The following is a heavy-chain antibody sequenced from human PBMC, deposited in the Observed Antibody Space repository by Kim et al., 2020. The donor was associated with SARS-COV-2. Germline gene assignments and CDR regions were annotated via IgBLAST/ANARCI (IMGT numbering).Heavy chain of an antibody. CDR3: AREGSGSYNWLDP. J-gene: IGHJ5*02. Sequence: KYSQDYQGRVTHTRDTSATTADMELSSLTSKDTAVYYCAREGSGSYNWLDPWGQGTLVTVSS. V-gene: IGHV1-3*01. D-gene: IGHD3-10*01.